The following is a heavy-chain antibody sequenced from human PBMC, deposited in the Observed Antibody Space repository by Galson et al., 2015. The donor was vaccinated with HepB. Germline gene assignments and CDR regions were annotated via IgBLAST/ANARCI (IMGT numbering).Heavy chain of an antibody. CDR3: SYPSVFGVAAKGY. V-gene: IGHV3-23*01. CDR1: EFIFSDYG. CDR2: ISGSGGST. Sequence: SLRLSCAASEFIFSDYGMHWVRQAPGKGLEWVSAISGSGGSTYYADSVKGRFTISRDNSKNTLYLQMNSLRAEDTAVYYCSYPSVFGVAAKGYWGQGTLVTVSS. D-gene: IGHD3-3*01. J-gene: IGHJ4*02.